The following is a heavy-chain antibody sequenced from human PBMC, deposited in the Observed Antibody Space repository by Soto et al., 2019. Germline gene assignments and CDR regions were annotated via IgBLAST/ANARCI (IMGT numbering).Heavy chain of an antibody. CDR1: GFTFSNAW. CDR2: IKSKTDGGTT. V-gene: IGHV3-15*01. J-gene: IGHJ4*02. CDR3: TTFGGCGGDCYQYHIDY. D-gene: IGHD2-21*02. Sequence: GGSLRLSCAASGFTFSNAWMSWVRQAPGKGLEWVGRIKSKTDGGTTDYAAPVKGRFTISRDDSKNTLYLQMNSLKTEATAVYYCTTFGGCGGDCYQYHIDYWGQGTLVTVSS.